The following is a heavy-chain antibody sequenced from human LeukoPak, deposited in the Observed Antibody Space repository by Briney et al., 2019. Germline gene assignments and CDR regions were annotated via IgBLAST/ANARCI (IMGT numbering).Heavy chain of an antibody. CDR2: ISGSGGST. CDR1: GFTFSSYA. V-gene: IGHV3-23*01. Sequence: PGGSLRLSCAASGFTFSSYAMSWVRQAPGKGLEWVSAISGSGGSTYYADSVKGRFTISRDNSKNTLYLQMNGLRAEDTAVYYCASLMGYCSSTSCQNFDYWGQGTLVTVSS. CDR3: ASLMGYCSSTSCQNFDY. D-gene: IGHD2-2*01. J-gene: IGHJ4*02.